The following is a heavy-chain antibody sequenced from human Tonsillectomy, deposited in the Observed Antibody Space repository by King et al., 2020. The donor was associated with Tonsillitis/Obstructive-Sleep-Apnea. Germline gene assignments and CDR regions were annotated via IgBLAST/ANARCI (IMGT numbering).Heavy chain of an antibody. D-gene: IGHD2-2*01. V-gene: IGHV3-21*01. CDR3: AREVNGYCSSSSCLDAFDL. J-gene: IGHJ3*01. Sequence: VQLVESGGGLVKPGGSLRLSCAASGFTFSTYSINWVRQAPGKGLEWVSSISSSSRYIYYADLVKGRFTISRDNAKNSLFLQMNSLRAEDTAVYYCAREVNGYCSSSSCLDAFDLWGQGTMVTVSS. CDR2: ISSSSRYI. CDR1: GFTFSTYS.